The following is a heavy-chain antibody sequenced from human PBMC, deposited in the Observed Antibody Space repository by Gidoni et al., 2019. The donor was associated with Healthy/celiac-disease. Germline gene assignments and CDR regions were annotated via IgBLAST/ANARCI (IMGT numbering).Heavy chain of an antibody. V-gene: IGHV5-10-1*03. Sequence: EVQLVQSGAEVTQPGESLRLPCQGSCYSCTSYWISWVRKMPGKGLEWMGRIDPSDSYTHYSPSFKGHVTSSADKSISTAYLQWSSLKASDTAMYYCARLFRDSNWFDPWGQGTLVTVSS. CDR1: CYSCTSYW. CDR3: ARLFRDSNWFDP. D-gene: IGHD4-4*01. CDR2: IDPSDSYT. J-gene: IGHJ5*02.